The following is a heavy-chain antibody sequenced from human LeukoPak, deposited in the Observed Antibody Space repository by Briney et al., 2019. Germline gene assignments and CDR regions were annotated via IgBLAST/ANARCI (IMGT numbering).Heavy chain of an antibody. V-gene: IGHV3-21*01. Sequence: GGSLRLSCATSGFIFSDYTMNWVRQAPGKGLEWVSSVSYTGTYTFYADSVKGRFTISRDNAKNSLYLQMDSLRVDDSALYYSVRDLRFIGGSNWFDPWGQGTQVIVSS. J-gene: IGHJ5*02. CDR2: VSYTGTYT. CDR1: GFIFSDYT. CDR3: VRDLRFIGGSNWFDP. D-gene: IGHD3-3*01.